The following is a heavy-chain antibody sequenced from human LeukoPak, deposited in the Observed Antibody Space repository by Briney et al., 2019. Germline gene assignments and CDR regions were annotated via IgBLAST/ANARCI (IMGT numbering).Heavy chain of an antibody. V-gene: IGHV4-59*08. CDR3: ARYDPSDYATSGLYYGVYFDS. CDR1: GGSITGHY. CDR2: IYYNGNT. Sequence: SETLSLTCSVSGGSITGHYWSWIRQSPRKGLEWIGYIYYNGNTNYNPSPKSRVIILLDMSKNQFSLKLTSVTAADTAIYYCARYDPSDYATSGLYYGVYFDSWGQGTLVSVSS. D-gene: IGHD3-22*01. J-gene: IGHJ4*02.